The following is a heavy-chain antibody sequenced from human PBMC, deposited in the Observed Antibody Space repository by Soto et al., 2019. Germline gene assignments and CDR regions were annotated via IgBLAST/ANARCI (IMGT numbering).Heavy chain of an antibody. CDR1: GFTFSDHY. J-gene: IGHJ6*02. D-gene: IGHD3-10*01. CDR2: TRNKANSYTT. CDR3: ARCTWGPYGSGPIV. V-gene: IGHV3-72*01. Sequence: QPGGSLRLSCAASGFTFSDHYMDWVRQAPGKGLEWVGRTRNKANSYTTEYAASVKGRFTISRDESKNSLYLQMNSLKTEDTAVYYCARCTWGPYGSGPIVWGQGTTVTVSS.